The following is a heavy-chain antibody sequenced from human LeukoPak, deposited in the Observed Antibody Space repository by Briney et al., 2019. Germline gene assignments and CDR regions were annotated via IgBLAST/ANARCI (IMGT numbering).Heavy chain of an antibody. CDR3: ARVSVGVVYY. J-gene: IGHJ4*02. D-gene: IGHD3-3*01. CDR1: GFPVSSNY. Sequence: GGSLRLSCAASGFPVSSNYMSWVRQAPGKGLEWVSVIYSGGSTYYADSVKGRFTISRDNSKNTLYLQMNSLRAEDTAVYYCARVSVGVVYYWGQGTLVTVSS. CDR2: IYSGGST. V-gene: IGHV3-66*02.